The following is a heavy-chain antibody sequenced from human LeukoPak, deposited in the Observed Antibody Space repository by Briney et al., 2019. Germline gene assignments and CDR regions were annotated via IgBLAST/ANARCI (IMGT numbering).Heavy chain of an antibody. Sequence: GRSLRLSCAASGFTVSSNYMSWVRQAPGKGLEWVSVIYSGGSTYYADSVKGRFTISRDNSKNTLYLQMNSLRAEDTAVYYCARDSFTDTGTNDYWGQGTLVTVSS. CDR1: GFTVSSNY. J-gene: IGHJ4*02. CDR2: IYSGGST. CDR3: ARDSFTDTGTNDY. D-gene: IGHD1-7*01. V-gene: IGHV3-53*01.